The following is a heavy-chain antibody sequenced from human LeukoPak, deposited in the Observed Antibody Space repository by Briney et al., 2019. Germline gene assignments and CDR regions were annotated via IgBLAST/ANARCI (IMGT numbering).Heavy chain of an antibody. CDR2: IYSDGST. CDR3: ARNWQYCGSGACYGVFDY. J-gene: IGHJ4*02. D-gene: IGHD2-21*01. V-gene: IGHV4-59*01. CDR1: GGSFSGYY. Sequence: SETLSLTCAVYGGSFSGYYWSWIRQPPGKGLEWIGYIYSDGSTNYNPSLKSRVTISVETSKNQFSLKLRSVTAGNTAVYYCARNWQYCGSGACYGVFDYWGQGTLVTVSS.